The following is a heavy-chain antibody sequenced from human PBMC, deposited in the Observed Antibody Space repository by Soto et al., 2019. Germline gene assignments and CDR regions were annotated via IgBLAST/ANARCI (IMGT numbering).Heavy chain of an antibody. J-gene: IGHJ3*02. D-gene: IGHD6-19*01. CDR2: ISSSGSTI. Sequence: SLRLSCAASGFTFSSYEMNWVRQAPGKGLEWVSYISSSGSTIYYADSVKGRFTISRDNAKNSLYLQMNSLRAEDTAVYYCAREKQWLPANLDAFDIWGQGTMVTVSS. CDR3: AREKQWLPANLDAFDI. V-gene: IGHV3-48*03. CDR1: GFTFSSYE.